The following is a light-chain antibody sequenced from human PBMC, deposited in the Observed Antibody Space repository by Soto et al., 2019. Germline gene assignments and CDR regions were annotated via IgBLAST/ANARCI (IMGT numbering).Light chain of an antibody. CDR1: SSDVGSYNY. Sequence: QSALTQPRSVSGSPGQSVTISCTGTSSDVGSYNYVSWYQQYPGKAPKLMIYDVSKRPSGVPDRFSGSKSGNTASLTISGLQAEDEADYYCCSYAGSYTSLFGGGTKLTVL. CDR3: CSYAGSYTSL. J-gene: IGLJ2*01. V-gene: IGLV2-11*01. CDR2: DVS.